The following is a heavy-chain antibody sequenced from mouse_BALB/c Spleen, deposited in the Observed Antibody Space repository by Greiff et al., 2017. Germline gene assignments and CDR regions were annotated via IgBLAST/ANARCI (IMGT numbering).Heavy chain of an antibody. J-gene: IGHJ4*01. Sequence: EVQLQQSGPELVKPGASVKIPCKASGYTFTDYNMDWVKQSHGKSLEWIGDINPNNGGTIYNQKFKGKATLTVDKSSSTAYMELRSLTSEDTAAYYCARGYYGSSYVYYYAMDYWGQGTSVTVSS. CDR3: ARGYYGSSYVYYYAMDY. V-gene: IGHV1-18*01. CDR2: INPNNGGT. CDR1: GYTFTDYN. D-gene: IGHD1-1*01.